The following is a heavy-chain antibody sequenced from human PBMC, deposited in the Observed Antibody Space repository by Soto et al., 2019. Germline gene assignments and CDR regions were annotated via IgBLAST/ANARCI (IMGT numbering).Heavy chain of an antibody. D-gene: IGHD3-3*01. CDR2: ISAYNGNT. V-gene: IGHV1-18*01. J-gene: IGHJ6*02. Sequence: QVQLVQSGAEVKKPGASVKVSCKASGYTFTSYGISWVRQAPGQGLEWMGWISAYNGNTNYAQKLQGRVTMTTDTSTSTAYMELRSLRSDDTAVYYCARDSRGTYYAFWSFPGPYYYYGMDVWGQGTTVTVSS. CDR3: ARDSRGTYYAFWSFPGPYYYYGMDV. CDR1: GYTFTSYG.